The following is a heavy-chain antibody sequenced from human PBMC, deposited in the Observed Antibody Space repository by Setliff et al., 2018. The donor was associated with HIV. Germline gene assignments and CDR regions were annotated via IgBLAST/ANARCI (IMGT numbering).Heavy chain of an antibody. CDR1: GYTFTSYG. CDR2: ISAYNGNT. CDR3: ARSHYGSGKSDFDY. Sequence: ASVKVSCKASGYTFTSYGISWVRQAPGQGLEWMGWISAYNGNTNYAQKLQGRVTMTTDTSTSTAYMELRSLRSDDTAVYYCARSHYGSGKSDFDYWGQGTLVTVSS. D-gene: IGHD3-10*01. J-gene: IGHJ4*02. V-gene: IGHV1-18*01.